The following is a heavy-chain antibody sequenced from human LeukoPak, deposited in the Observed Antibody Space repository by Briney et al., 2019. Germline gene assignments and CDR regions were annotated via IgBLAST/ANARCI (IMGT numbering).Heavy chain of an antibody. CDR2: ISSSGST. Sequence: SETLSLTCTVSVSGDSFSSYHWSWLRQPPGKGLEWIGYISSSGSTSYNTSLKSRVTISVDTSKNQFSLKLSSVTAADTAVYYCARVGRGDHTWGSYSCDHWGQGTLVSVSS. V-gene: IGHV4-59*01. CDR3: ARVGRGDHTWGSYSCDH. D-gene: IGHD3-16*01. CDR1: GDSFSSYH. J-gene: IGHJ1*01.